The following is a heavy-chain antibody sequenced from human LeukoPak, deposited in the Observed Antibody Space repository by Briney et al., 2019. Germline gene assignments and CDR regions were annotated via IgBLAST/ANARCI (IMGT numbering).Heavy chain of an antibody. Sequence: SETLSLTCTVSGGSISSGGYYWSWIRQHPGKGLEWIGYIYYSGSTYYNPSLKSRVTISVDTSKNQFSLKLSSVTAADTAVYYCARVSTRLSDAFDIWGQGTMVTVSS. V-gene: IGHV4-31*03. CDR2: IYYSGST. CDR3: ARVSTRLSDAFDI. D-gene: IGHD2-2*01. J-gene: IGHJ3*02. CDR1: GGSISSGGYY.